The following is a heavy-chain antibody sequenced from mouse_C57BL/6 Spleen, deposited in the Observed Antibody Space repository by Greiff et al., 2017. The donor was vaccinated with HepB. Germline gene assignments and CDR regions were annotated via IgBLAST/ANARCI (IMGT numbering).Heavy chain of an antibody. D-gene: IGHD1-1*01. Sequence: QVQLKQPGAELVMPGASVKLSCKASGYTFTSYWMHWVKQRPGQGLEWIGEIDPSDSYTNYNQKFKGKSTLTVDKSSSTAYMQLSSLTSEDSAVYYSARSGTVGDLYAMDYWGQGTSVTVSS. J-gene: IGHJ4*01. CDR2: IDPSDSYT. CDR1: GYTFTSYW. V-gene: IGHV1-69*01. CDR3: ARSGTVGDLYAMDY.